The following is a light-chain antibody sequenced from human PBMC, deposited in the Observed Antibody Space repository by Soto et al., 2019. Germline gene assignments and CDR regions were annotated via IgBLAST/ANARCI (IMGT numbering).Light chain of an antibody. CDR2: GAS. CDR1: QGIRDD. Sequence: IQMTQSPSSLSAYVGDRVTITCRASQGIRDDLGWYQQKPGRAPRLLIYGASSLQSGVPSRFSGSGYGTEFTLTISSLQPEDFATCYCLQDYNYPLTFGGGTKVDIK. CDR3: LQDYNYPLT. V-gene: IGKV1-6*02. J-gene: IGKJ4*01.